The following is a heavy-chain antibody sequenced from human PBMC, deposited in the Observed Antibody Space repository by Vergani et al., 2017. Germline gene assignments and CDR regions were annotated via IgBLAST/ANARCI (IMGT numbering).Heavy chain of an antibody. D-gene: IGHD2-2*01. Sequence: EVQLVESGGGLVKRGGSLRLSCAASGFTFSSYSMNWVRQAPGKGLEWVSSISSSSSYIYYADSVKGRFTISRDNAKNSLYLQMNSLRAEDTAVYYCAREYSSTSGRAFDFWGQGTKVTVSS. V-gene: IGHV3-21*01. CDR1: GFTFSSYS. J-gene: IGHJ3*01. CDR2: ISSSSSYI. CDR3: AREYSSTSGRAFDF.